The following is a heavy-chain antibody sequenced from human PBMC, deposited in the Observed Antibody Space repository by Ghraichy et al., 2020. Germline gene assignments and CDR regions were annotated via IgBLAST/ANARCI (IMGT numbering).Heavy chain of an antibody. CDR2: IYYSGST. D-gene: IGHD3-10*01. CDR3: ASSWRAYGSESYPRAFDS. V-gene: IGHV4-39*01. Sequence: SETLSLTCTVSGGSISSNRHYWGWIRQPPGKGLEWIGSIYYSGSTFYNPSLKSRITISVDTSKNQFSLRLSSVTAADTAVYYCASSWRAYGSESYPRAFDSWGQGTMVTVSS. CDR1: GGSISSNRHY. J-gene: IGHJ3*02.